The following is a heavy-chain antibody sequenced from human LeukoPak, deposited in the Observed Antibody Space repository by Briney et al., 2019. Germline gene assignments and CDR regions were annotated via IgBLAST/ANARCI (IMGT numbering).Heavy chain of an antibody. CDR3: AREGSGSPPHFDY. CDR2: IIPIFGTA. V-gene: IGHV1-69*13. J-gene: IGHJ4*02. CDR1: GGTFSSYA. Sequence: SVKVSCKASGGTFSSYAISWVRQAPGQGLEWMGGIIPIFGTANYAQKFQGRVTITADESTSTAYMELSSLRSEDTAVYYCAREGSGSPPHFDYWGQGTLVTVSS. D-gene: IGHD3-10*01.